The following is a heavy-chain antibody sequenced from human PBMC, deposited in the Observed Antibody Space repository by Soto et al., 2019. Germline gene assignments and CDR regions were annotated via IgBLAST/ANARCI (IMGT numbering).Heavy chain of an antibody. CDR2: IKQDGSEK. CDR1: GFTFSSYW. CDR3: ARDLPLLTWDSCNWFDP. Sequence: GGSLRLSCAASGFTFSSYWMSWVRQAPGKGLEWVANIKQDGSEKYYVDSVKGRFTISRDNAKNSLYLQMNNLRAADTAVYDCARDLPLLTWDSCNWFDPGGQGTLVTVSS. D-gene: IGHD7-27*01. J-gene: IGHJ5*02. V-gene: IGHV3-7*01.